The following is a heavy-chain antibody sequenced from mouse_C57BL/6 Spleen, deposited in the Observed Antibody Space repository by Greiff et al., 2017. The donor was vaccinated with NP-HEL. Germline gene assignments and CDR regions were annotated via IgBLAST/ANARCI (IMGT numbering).Heavy chain of an antibody. Sequence: VQLQQPGAELVKPGASVKLSCKASGYTFTSYWMQWVKQRPGQGLEWIGEIDPSDSYTNYNQKFKGKATLTVDTSSSTAYMQLSSLTSEDSAVYYCARRDYGNYYFDYWGQGTTLTVSS. V-gene: IGHV1-50*01. D-gene: IGHD2-1*01. J-gene: IGHJ2*01. CDR3: ARRDYGNYYFDY. CDR1: GYTFTSYW. CDR2: IDPSDSYT.